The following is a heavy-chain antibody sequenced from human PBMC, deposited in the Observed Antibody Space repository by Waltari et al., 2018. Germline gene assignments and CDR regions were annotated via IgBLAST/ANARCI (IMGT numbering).Heavy chain of an antibody. CDR3: ARDRGCSSTSCYPWWFDP. V-gene: IGHV4-59*01. Sequence: QVQLQESGPGLVKPSETLSLTCTVSGGSISSYYWSWIRQPPGKGLEWIGYIYYSGSTNYNPSLTSRVTISVDTSKNQFSLRLSSVTAADTAVYYCARDRGCSSTSCYPWWFDPWGQGTLVT. J-gene: IGHJ5*02. D-gene: IGHD2-2*01. CDR1: GGSISSYY. CDR2: IYYSGST.